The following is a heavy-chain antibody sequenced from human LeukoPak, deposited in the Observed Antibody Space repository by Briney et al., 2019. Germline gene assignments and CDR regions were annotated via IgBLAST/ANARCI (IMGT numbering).Heavy chain of an antibody. Sequence: GASVKVSCKASGYTFTSYDINWLRQATGQGLEWMGWMNPNSGNTGYAQKFQDRVTITRNTSISTAYMELNSLRSEDTAVYYCAREYYDILTGLYYFDYWGQGTLVTVSS. CDR3: AREYYDILTGLYYFDY. CDR1: GYTFTSYD. CDR2: MNPNSGNT. J-gene: IGHJ4*02. V-gene: IGHV1-8*03. D-gene: IGHD3-9*01.